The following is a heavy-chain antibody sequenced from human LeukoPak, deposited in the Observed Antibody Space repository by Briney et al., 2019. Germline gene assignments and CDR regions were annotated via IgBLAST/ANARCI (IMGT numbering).Heavy chain of an antibody. Sequence: GGSLRLSCAASGFTFSSYWMSWVRQAPGKGLEWVANMDPDGSEKYFLDSVKGRFTISRDNAKSSLYLQMNSLRGDDTAVYYCARDRALYDSRRGYYYTEDDYWGQGTLVTVSS. J-gene: IGHJ4*02. CDR2: MDPDGSEK. V-gene: IGHV3-7*01. CDR3: ARDRALYDSRRGYYYTEDDY. CDR1: GFTFSSYW. D-gene: IGHD3-22*01.